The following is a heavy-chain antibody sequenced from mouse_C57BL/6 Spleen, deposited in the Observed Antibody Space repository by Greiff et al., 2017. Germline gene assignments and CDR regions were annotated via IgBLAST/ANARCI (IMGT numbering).Heavy chain of an antibody. J-gene: IGHJ2*01. Sequence: EVQRVESGGGLVQPGGSLSLSCAASGFTFTDYYMSWVRQPPGKALEWLGFIRNKANGYTTEYSASVKGRFTISRDNSQSILYLQMNALRAEDSATYYCARSPYYDYDRDYFDYWGQGTTLTVSS. CDR1: GFTFTDYY. V-gene: IGHV7-3*01. D-gene: IGHD2-4*01. CDR3: ARSPYYDYDRDYFDY. CDR2: IRNKANGYTT.